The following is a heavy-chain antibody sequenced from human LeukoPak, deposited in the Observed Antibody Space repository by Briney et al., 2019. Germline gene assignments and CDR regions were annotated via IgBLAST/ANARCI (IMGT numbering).Heavy chain of an antibody. CDR1: VFTFSRYA. V-gene: IGHV3-23*01. Sequence: GGSLRLFCAASVFTFSRYAMSWVRQAPGKGLEWLSAFSGSGGSTYYADSVKGRFTISRDNSKNTLYLQMNSLRAEDTAVYYCAKGGLWCGEFPFDYWGQGTLVTVSS. CDR3: AKGGLWCGEFPFDY. CDR2: FSGSGGST. J-gene: IGHJ4*02. D-gene: IGHD3-10*01.